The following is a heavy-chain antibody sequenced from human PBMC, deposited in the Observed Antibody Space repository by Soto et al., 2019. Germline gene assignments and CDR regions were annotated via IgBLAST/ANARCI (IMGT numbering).Heavy chain of an antibody. CDR2: ILVGGST. Sequence: GRSLRLSCAASGFTCSSYDMSWVRQAPGKGLEWVSTILVGGSTHYPDSVKGRFTISRDNSKNTAFLQMNSLTAGDTAVYYCAKATATGGGAFDICGQGTVVTVSS. J-gene: IGHJ3*02. CDR3: AKATATGGGAFDI. V-gene: IGHV3-23*01. CDR1: GFTCSSYD. D-gene: IGHD2-8*02.